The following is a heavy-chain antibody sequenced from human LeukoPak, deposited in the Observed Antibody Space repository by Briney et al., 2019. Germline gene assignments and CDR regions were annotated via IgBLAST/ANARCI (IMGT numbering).Heavy chain of an antibody. CDR1: GFTFSNYA. CDR3: ARSYYGSGSYSALAY. CDR2: IRGSGDTT. V-gene: IGHV3-23*01. D-gene: IGHD3-10*01. Sequence: GGSLRLSCAASGFTFSNYAMSWVRQAPGKGLEWVSGIRGSGDTTYYADSVKGRFTISRDNSKNTLYLRMNSLRAEDTAVYYCARSYYGSGSYSALAYWGQGTLVTVSS. J-gene: IGHJ4*02.